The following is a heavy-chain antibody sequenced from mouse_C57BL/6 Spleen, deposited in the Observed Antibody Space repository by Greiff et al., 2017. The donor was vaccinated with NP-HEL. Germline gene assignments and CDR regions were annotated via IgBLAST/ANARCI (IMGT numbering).Heavy chain of an antibody. J-gene: IGHJ2*01. CDR3: ARGSYYGSSSYYFGY. Sequence: QVQLQQSGPELVKPGASVKISCKASGYAFSSSWMNWVKQRPGKGLEWIGRIYPGDGDTNYNGKFKGKATLTADKSSSTAYMQLSSLTSEDSAVYFCARGSYYGSSSYYFGYWGQGTTLTVSS. V-gene: IGHV1-82*01. D-gene: IGHD1-1*01. CDR1: GYAFSSSW. CDR2: IYPGDGDT.